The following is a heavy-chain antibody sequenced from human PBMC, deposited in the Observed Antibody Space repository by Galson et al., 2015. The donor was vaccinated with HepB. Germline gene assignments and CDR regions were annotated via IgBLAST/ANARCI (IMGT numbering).Heavy chain of an antibody. CDR1: GYSFTSYW. Sequence: QSGAEVKKPGESLRISCKGSGYSFTSYWISWVRQMPGKGLEWMGRIDPSDSYTNYSPSFQGHVTISADKSISTAYLQWSSLKASDTAMYYCARHWDVAASKDAFDIWGQGTMVTVS. J-gene: IGHJ3*02. CDR3: ARHWDVAASKDAFDI. V-gene: IGHV5-10-1*01. CDR2: IDPSDSYT. D-gene: IGHD1-26*01.